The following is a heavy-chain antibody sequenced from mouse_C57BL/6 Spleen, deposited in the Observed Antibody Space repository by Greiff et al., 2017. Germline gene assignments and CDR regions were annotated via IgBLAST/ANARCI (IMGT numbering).Heavy chain of an antibody. Sequence: QVQLQQSGAELARPGASVKMSCKASGYTFTSYTMHWVKQRPGQGLEWIGYINPSSGYTKYNQKFKDKATLTADKSSSTAYMQLSSLTSEDSAVYYCARSDPVYYEYDGGFAYWGQGTLVTVSA. CDR1: GYTFTSYT. J-gene: IGHJ3*01. D-gene: IGHD2-4*01. CDR3: ARSDPVYYEYDGGFAY. V-gene: IGHV1-4*01. CDR2: INPSSGYT.